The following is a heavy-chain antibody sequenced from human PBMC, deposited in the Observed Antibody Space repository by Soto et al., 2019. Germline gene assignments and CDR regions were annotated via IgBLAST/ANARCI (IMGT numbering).Heavy chain of an antibody. CDR1: GFTFSSYA. D-gene: IGHD3-22*01. CDR2: ISVSGGST. J-gene: IGHJ4*02. V-gene: IGHV3-23*01. Sequence: GGSLRLSCAASGFTFSSYAMSWVRQAPGKGLEWVSAISVSGGSTYYADSVKGRFTISRDNYKNTLYLQMNSLRAEDTAVYYCAKGKTYYYDSSAYANGGQGTVVTVSS. CDR3: AKGKTYYYDSSAYAN.